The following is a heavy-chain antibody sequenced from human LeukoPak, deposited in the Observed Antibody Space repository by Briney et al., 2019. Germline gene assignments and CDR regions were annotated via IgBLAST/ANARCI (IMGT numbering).Heavy chain of an antibody. V-gene: IGHV3-74*01. CDR2: INSGGSIR. CDR1: GFTFSTYS. D-gene: IGHD1-1*01. CDR3: ATQSGGRVY. J-gene: IGHJ4*02. Sequence: HPGGSLRLSCAASGFTFSTYSMHWVRQAPGKGLVWVSHINSGGSIRDYADSVKGRFTISRDNAKNTLYVQMTSLRAEDTALYYCATQSGGRVYWGQGTLLTVSS.